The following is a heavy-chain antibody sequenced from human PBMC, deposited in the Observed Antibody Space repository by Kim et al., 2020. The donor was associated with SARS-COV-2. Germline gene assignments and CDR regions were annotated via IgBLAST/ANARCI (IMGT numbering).Heavy chain of an antibody. V-gene: IGHV3-23*01. Sequence: GATPYSPGSVKGRFTIPRDNSKNPLYLQMNNLRAEDTAVYFCAKSGQLDYWGQGTLVTVSS. D-gene: IGHD5-12*01. CDR3: AKSGQLDY. CDR2: GATP. J-gene: IGHJ4*02.